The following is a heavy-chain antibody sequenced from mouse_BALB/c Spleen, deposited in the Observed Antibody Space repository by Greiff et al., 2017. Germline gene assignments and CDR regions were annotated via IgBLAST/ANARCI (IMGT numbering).Heavy chain of an antibody. CDR1: GFTFSSYA. D-gene: IGHD2-1*01. J-gene: IGHJ2*01. CDR3: AGGRGKALLDY. V-gene: IGHV5-9-4*01. CDR2: ISSGGSYT. Sequence: EVKLVESGGGLVKPGGSLKLSCAASGFTFSSYAMSWVRQSPEKRLEWVAEISSGGSYTYYPDTVTGRFTISRDNAKNTLYLEMSSLRSEDTAMYYCAGGRGKALLDYWGQGTTLTVSS.